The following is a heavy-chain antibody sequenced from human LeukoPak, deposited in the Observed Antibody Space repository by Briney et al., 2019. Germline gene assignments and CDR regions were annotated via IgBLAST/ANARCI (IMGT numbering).Heavy chain of an antibody. CDR3: ARMGLAASVSEN. CDR1: GFTVSSNY. D-gene: IGHD2-15*01. Sequence: GGSLRLSCAASGFTVSSNYMSWVRQAPGKGLEWISVIYSGGSTYYADSVKGRFTISRDNSKNTLYLQMNSLRAEDTAVYYCARMGLAASVSENWGQGTLVTVSS. CDR2: IYSGGST. J-gene: IGHJ4*02. V-gene: IGHV3-66*01.